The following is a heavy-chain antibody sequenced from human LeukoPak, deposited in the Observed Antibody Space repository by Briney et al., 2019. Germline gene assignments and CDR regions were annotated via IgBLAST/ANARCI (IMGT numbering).Heavy chain of an antibody. CDR3: ARLRIGYYGSGSYQYYGMDV. J-gene: IGHJ6*04. Sequence: GESLRISCKGSGYSFTSYWISWVRQMPGKGLEWMGRIDPSDSYTNYSPSFQGHVTISADKSISTAYLQWSSLMASDTAMYYCARLRIGYYGSGSYQYYGMDVWGKGTTVTVSS. D-gene: IGHD3-10*01. V-gene: IGHV5-10-1*01. CDR2: IDPSDSYT. CDR1: GYSFTSYW.